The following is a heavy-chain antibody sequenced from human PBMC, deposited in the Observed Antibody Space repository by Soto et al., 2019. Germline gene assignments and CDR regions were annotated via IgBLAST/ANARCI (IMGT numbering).Heavy chain of an antibody. V-gene: IGHV3-23*01. D-gene: IGHD2-15*01. J-gene: IGHJ6*02. CDR2: ISGSGAST. Sequence: GGSLRLSCAASGFTFNTYAMNWVRQAPGKGLEWVSEISGSGASTYYTDSVKGRFTISRDNSKNTLYLQMNSLRAEDTAVYYCTRPRRYCSGGSCYPYGMDVWGQGTTVTVSS. CDR1: GFTFNTYA. CDR3: TRPRRYCSGGSCYPYGMDV.